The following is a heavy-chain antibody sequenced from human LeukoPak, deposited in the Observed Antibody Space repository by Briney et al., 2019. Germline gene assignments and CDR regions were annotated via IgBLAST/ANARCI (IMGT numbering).Heavy chain of an antibody. J-gene: IGHJ4*02. CDR1: GYTFTGYY. D-gene: IGHD6-19*01. Sequence: ASVKVSCKASGYTFTGYYMHWVRQAPGQGLEWMGWINPNSGGTNYAQKVQGRVTMTRDTSISTAYMELSRLRSDDTAVYYCARDRSSGWYDPFDYWGQGTLVTVSS. V-gene: IGHV1-2*02. CDR3: ARDRSSGWYDPFDY. CDR2: INPNSGGT.